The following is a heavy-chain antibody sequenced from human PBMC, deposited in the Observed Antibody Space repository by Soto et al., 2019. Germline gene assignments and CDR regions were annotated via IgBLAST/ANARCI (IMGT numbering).Heavy chain of an antibody. D-gene: IGHD6-13*01. V-gene: IGHV1-69*13. CDR3: ASSSSCWFVQDWFDP. Sequence: GASVKVSCKASGGTFSSYAISWVRQAPGQGLEWMGGIIPIFGTANYAQKFQGRVTITADESTSTAYMELSSLRSEDTAVYYCASSSSCWFVQDWFDPWGRGTLVTVSS. CDR2: IIPIFGTA. J-gene: IGHJ5*02. CDR1: GGTFSSYA.